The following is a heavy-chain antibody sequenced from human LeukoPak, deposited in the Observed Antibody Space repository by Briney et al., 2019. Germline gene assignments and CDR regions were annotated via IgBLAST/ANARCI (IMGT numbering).Heavy chain of an antibody. D-gene: IGHD3-16*02. V-gene: IGHV4-39*07. CDR2: IYYSGST. CDR1: GGSISSSSYY. CDR3: AFPRSFGGVIVNLGGFDY. J-gene: IGHJ4*02. Sequence: PSETLSLTCTVSGGSISSSSYYWGWIRQPPGKGLEWIGSIYYSGSTYYNPSLKSRVTISVDTSKNQFSLKLSSVTAADTAVYYCAFPRSFGGVIVNLGGFDYWGQGTLVTVSS.